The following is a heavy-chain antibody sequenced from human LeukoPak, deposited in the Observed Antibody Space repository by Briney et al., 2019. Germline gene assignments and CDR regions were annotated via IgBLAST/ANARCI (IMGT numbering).Heavy chain of an antibody. CDR3: ASIVVVAADAKNEY. V-gene: IGHV3-30*02. Sequence: GGSLRLSCAASGFTFSSYGMHWVRQAPGKGLEWVAFIRYDGSNKYYADSVKGRFTISRDNSKNTVYLQMNSLRAEDTGVYYCASIVVVAADAKNEYWGEGTLHSVSS. CDR1: GFTFSSYG. D-gene: IGHD2-15*01. CDR2: IRYDGSNK. J-gene: IGHJ4*02.